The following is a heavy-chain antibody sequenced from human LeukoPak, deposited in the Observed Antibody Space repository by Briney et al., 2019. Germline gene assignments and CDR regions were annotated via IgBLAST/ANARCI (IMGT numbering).Heavy chain of an antibody. D-gene: IGHD3-16*02. J-gene: IGHJ5*02. CDR3: ARGTLRLGDLSLSNYFDP. Sequence: SETLSLTCTVSGGSMNNNYWSWIRQPAGKGLEWVGRIHSSGSTNYKPSLKSRVTMSVDTSKNQFSLKLSSVTAADTALYYCARGTLRLGDLSLSNYFDPWGQGTLVTVSS. V-gene: IGHV4-4*07. CDR1: GGSMNNNY. CDR2: IHSSGST.